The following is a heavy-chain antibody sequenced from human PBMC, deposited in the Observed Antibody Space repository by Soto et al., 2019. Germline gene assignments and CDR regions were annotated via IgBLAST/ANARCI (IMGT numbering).Heavy chain of an antibody. J-gene: IGHJ3*02. Sequence: SETLSLTCAVSGGSISSSSWWTWVRQSPGKGLEWIGEIYHAGSPNYNPSFQSRVTISADTSKNHFSLRLTSVTAADSATYYCARGLPFRGDFDIWGQGTTVTVSS. CDR2: IYHAGSP. D-gene: IGHD2-21*01. V-gene: IGHV4-4*02. CDR1: GGSISSSSW. CDR3: ARGLPFRGDFDI.